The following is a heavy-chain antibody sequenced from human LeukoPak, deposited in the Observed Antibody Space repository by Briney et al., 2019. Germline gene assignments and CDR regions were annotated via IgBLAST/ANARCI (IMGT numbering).Heavy chain of an antibody. Sequence: SVKVSCKASGYTFTSYGISWVRQAPGQGLEWMGGIIPIFGTANYAQKFQGRVTITADESTSTAYMELSSLRSEDTAVYYRARERWTRSYYYGMDVWGQGTTVTVSS. CDR2: IIPIFGTA. J-gene: IGHJ6*02. CDR1: GYTFTSYG. CDR3: ARERWTRSYYYGMDV. D-gene: IGHD3/OR15-3a*01. V-gene: IGHV1-69*13.